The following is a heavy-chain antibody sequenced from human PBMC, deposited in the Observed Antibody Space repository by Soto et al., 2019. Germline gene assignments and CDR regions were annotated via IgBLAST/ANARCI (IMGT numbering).Heavy chain of an antibody. CDR3: ANYKRSRVYVFDY. CDR2: VYNSGTT. Sequence: LSLTCTVSGASINNYYWSWLRQPPGKKLEWIGYVYNSGTTNYNPSFESRVTISADTSKNQFSLKLRSVTAADTAVYYCANYKRSRVYVFDYWAQRAQVTVSS. V-gene: IGHV4-59*08. D-gene: IGHD3-10*02. J-gene: IGHJ4*02. CDR1: GASINNYY.